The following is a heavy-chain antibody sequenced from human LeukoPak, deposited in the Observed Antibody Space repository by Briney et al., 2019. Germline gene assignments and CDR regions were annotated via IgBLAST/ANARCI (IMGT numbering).Heavy chain of an antibody. Sequence: PGGSLGLSCAASGFTFSSYGMHWVRQAPGKGLEWVAVIWYDGSNKYYADSVKGRFTISRDNSKNTLYLQMNSLRAEDTAVYYCARDSNYYDSSGYYFGWGQGTLVTVSS. J-gene: IGHJ4*02. CDR2: IWYDGSNK. CDR3: ARDSNYYDSSGYYFG. CDR1: GFTFSSYG. V-gene: IGHV3-33*01. D-gene: IGHD3-22*01.